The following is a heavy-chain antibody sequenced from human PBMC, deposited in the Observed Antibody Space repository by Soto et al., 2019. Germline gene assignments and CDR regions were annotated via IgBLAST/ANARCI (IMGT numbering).Heavy chain of an antibody. CDR1: GGSISSGGYS. CDR3: GRGDYANAFDI. Sequence: SETLSLTCAVSGGSISSGGYSWNWIRQPPGKSLEWIGNIYHSGSTYYNASLKSRVTISVDRSKNQFSLKLSSVTAADTAVYYCGRGDYANAFDIWGQGTMVTVSS. J-gene: IGHJ3*02. V-gene: IGHV4-30-2*01. D-gene: IGHD4-17*01. CDR2: IYHSGST.